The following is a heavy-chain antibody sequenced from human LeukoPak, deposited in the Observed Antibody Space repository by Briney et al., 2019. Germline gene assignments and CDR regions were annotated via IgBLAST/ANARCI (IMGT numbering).Heavy chain of an antibody. CDR3: ARAGPFLTGGFA. D-gene: IGHD3-9*01. V-gene: IGHV4-39*07. CDR1: GGSISSSSYY. J-gene: IGHJ3*01. Sequence: MPSETLSLTCTVSGGSISSSSYYWGWIRQPPGKGLEWIGSIYYSGSTYYNPSLKSRVTISVDTSKNQFSLKLSSVTAADTAVYYCARAGPFLTGGFAWGQGTMVTVSS. CDR2: IYYSGST.